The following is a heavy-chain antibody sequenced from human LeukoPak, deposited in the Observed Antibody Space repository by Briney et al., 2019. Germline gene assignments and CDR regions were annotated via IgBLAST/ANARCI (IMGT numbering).Heavy chain of an antibody. CDR1: GFTFSSYW. CDR2: INTDGSST. D-gene: IGHD5-18*01. Sequence: GGSLRLSCAASGFTFSSYWMHWVRHAPGKGLVWVSRINTDGSSTSYADSVKGRFTISRDNAKNRLYVQMNSLRAEDTAVYYCATGSGLWSPDYWGQGTLVTVSS. CDR3: ATGSGLWSPDY. J-gene: IGHJ4*02. V-gene: IGHV3-74*01.